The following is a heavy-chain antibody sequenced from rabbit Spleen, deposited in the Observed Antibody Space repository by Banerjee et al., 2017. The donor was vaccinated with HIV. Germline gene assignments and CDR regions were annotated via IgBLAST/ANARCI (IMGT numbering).Heavy chain of an antibody. D-gene: IGHD4-1*01. J-gene: IGHJ3*01. CDR1: GFSFSITHY. Sequence: QSLEESGGDLVKPGTSLTLTCTASGFSFSITHYIAWVRQAPGKGLEWITCIHAGGSAITHYASWARGRFTISSDNAQSTVDLKMTSLTAADTATYFCARAIVPWLGLTRLDLWGPGTLVTVS. V-gene: IGHV1S40*01. CDR3: ARAIVPWLGLTRLDL. CDR2: IHAGGSAIT.